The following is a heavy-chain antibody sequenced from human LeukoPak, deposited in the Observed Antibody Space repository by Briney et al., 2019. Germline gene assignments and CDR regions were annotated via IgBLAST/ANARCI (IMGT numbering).Heavy chain of an antibody. CDR1: GGSFSGYY. J-gene: IGHJ4*02. V-gene: IGHV4-34*01. CDR3: ARTPSPPSI. Sequence: SETLSLTCAVYGGSFSGYYRSWIRQPPGKGLEWIGEINHSGSTNYNPSLKSRVTISVDTSKNQFSLKLSSVTAADTAVCYCARTPSPPSIWGQGTLVTVSS. CDR2: INHSGST.